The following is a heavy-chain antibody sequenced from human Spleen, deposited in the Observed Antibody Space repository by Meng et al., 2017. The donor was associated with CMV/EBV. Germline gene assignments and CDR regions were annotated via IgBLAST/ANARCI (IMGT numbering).Heavy chain of an antibody. V-gene: IGHV1-24*01. J-gene: IGHJ5*02. D-gene: IGHD2-2*02. Sequence: ASVKDSCKVSGYTLTESSIHWVRQAPGKGLEWMGGSDPEDGETIYAHQFQGRVTMTEDTSTDTAYMEVRSLSSGDTAIYYCAAIPASIDWFDPWGQGTLVTVSS. CDR1: GYTLTESS. CDR3: AAIPASIDWFDP. CDR2: SDPEDGET.